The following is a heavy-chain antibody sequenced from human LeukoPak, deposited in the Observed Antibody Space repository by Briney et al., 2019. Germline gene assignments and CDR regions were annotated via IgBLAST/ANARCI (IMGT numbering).Heavy chain of an antibody. J-gene: IGHJ4*02. Sequence: GGSLRLSCAASGFTFSSYEMNWVRQAPGKGLEWVSYISSSGSTIYYADSVKGRFTISRDNAKSTLYLQMNSLRAEDTAVYYCARGGGILWPLDYWGQGTLVTVSS. CDR1: GFTFSSYE. CDR3: ARGGGILWPLDY. V-gene: IGHV3-48*03. CDR2: ISSSGSTI. D-gene: IGHD2-21*01.